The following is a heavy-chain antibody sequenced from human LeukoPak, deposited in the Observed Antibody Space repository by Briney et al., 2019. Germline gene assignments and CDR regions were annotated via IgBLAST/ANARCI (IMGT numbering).Heavy chain of an antibody. D-gene: IGHD2-2*02. CDR2: ISGSGGST. J-gene: IGHJ4*02. CDR1: GFTSSSYA. Sequence: GGSLRLSCAASGFTSSSYAMSWVRQAPGKGLEWVSAISGSGGSTYYADSVKGRFTISRDNSKNTLYLQMNSLRAEDTAVYYCAKDAGGYCSSTSCYSDYWGQGTLVTVSS. V-gene: IGHV3-23*01. CDR3: AKDAGGYCSSTSCYSDY.